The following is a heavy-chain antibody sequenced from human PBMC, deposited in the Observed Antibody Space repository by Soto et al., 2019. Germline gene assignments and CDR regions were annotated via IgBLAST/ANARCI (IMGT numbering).Heavy chain of an antibody. D-gene: IGHD2-2*01. Sequence: SETLSLTCTVSGGSISSGGYYWSWIRQHPGKGLEWIGYIYYSGSTYYNPSLKSRVTISVDTSKNQFSLKLSSVTAADTAVYYCASSYCSSTSCLIVFDYWGQGTLVTVSS. CDR1: GGSISSGGYY. J-gene: IGHJ4*02. V-gene: IGHV4-31*03. CDR2: IYYSGST. CDR3: ASSYCSSTSCLIVFDY.